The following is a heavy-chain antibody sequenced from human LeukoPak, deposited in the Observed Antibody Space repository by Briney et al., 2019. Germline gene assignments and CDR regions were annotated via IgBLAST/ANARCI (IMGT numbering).Heavy chain of an antibody. CDR2: IYYSGST. V-gene: IGHV4-30-4*01. D-gene: IGHD4-17*01. CDR3: ARETRPLYGDYRWFDP. CDR1: GGSISSGDYY. J-gene: IGHJ5*02. Sequence: SETLSLTCTVSGGSISSGDYYWSWIRQPPGKGLEWIGYIYYSGSTYYNPSLKSRVTISVDTSKNQFSLKLSSVTAADTAVYYWARETRPLYGDYRWFDPWGQGTLVTVSS.